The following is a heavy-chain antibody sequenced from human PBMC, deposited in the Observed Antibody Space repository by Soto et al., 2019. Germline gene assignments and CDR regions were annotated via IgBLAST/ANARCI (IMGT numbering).Heavy chain of an antibody. CDR2: TSYDGSNK. J-gene: IGHJ4*02. CDR1: GVTFSSFA. CDR3: AGVYYGGNSVNNY. Sequence: PXGSLRLSCAGSGVTFSSFAMSWVRQAPGKGLEWVAATSYDGSNKYYADSVKGRFIISRDNSKNTLDLLLNTLRAEDTAVYYCAGVYYGGNSVNNYWGQGTPVTVSS. D-gene: IGHD2-8*01. V-gene: IGHV3-30-3*01.